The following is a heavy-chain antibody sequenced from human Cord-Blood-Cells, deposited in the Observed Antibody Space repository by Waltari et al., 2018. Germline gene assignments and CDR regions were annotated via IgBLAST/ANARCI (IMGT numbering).Heavy chain of an antibody. D-gene: IGHD3-10*01. CDR1: GYTFTGYY. V-gene: IGHV1-2*02. CDR3: ARDPIGYYGSGSYYNAFDI. J-gene: IGHJ3*02. Sequence: QVQLVQSGAEVKKPGASVKVSCKASGYTFTGYYMHWVRQAPGQGLEWMGWINPNSGGTNYAQKFQGRVTMTRDTSISTAYMELSRLRSDDTAVYHCARDPIGYYGSGSYYNAFDIWGQGTMVTVSS. CDR2: INPNSGGT.